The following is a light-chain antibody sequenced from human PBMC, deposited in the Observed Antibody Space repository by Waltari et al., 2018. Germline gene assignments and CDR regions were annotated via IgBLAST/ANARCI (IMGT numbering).Light chain of an antibody. CDR1: SSDAGGYNY. Sequence: QSALTQPASVSGSPGQSITISCTGTSSDAGGYNYVSWYQQDPGKAPKLMIYDVSNRPSGVSNRFSGSKSGNTASLTISGLQAEDEADYYCSSYTSSSTLFVFGTGTKVTVL. CDR2: DVS. J-gene: IGLJ1*01. CDR3: SSYTSSSTLFV. V-gene: IGLV2-14*01.